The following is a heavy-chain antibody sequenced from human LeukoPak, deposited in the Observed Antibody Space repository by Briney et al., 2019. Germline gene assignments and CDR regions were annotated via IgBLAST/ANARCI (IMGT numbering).Heavy chain of an antibody. CDR3: AKVRYGVTARYYFDY. D-gene: IGHD4-11*01. CDR2: ISTSGGST. CDR1: GFTFSSYA. V-gene: IGHV3-23*01. Sequence: GGSLRLSCAAPGFTFSSYAMSWVRQAPGKGLEWGSVISTSGGSTYYADSVKGRFTISRDNSKNTLYLQMNSLRAEDTAVYYCAKVRYGVTARYYFDYWGQGTLVTVSS. J-gene: IGHJ4*02.